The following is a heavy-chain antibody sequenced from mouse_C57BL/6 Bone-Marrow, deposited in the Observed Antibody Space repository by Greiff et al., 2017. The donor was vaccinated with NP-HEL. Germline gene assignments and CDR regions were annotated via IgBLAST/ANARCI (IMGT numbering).Heavy chain of an antibody. CDR1: GFSLTSYG. CDR2: IWRGGST. V-gene: IGHV2-5*01. Sequence: VKLVESGPGLVQPSQSLSITCTVSGFSLTSYGVHWVRQSPGKGLEWLGVIWRGGSTDYNAAFMSRLSITKDNSKSQVFFKMNSLQADDTAIYYCAKQGLGRGVFDYWGQGTTLTVSS. CDR3: AKQGLGRGVFDY. D-gene: IGHD4-1*01. J-gene: IGHJ2*01.